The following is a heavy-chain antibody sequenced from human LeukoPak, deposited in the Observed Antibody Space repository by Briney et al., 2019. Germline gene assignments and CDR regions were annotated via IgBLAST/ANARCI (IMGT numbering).Heavy chain of an antibody. CDR1: GFTFDSYA. Sequence: GGSLRLSCAPSGFTFDSYAMSWVRQTPGRGLEWVSVISTGGARTYYADSVKGRFTISRDNSKNTLYLQMNSLRAEDTAIYYCAVNYYYYYMDVWGKGTTVTVSS. CDR2: ISTGGART. V-gene: IGHV3-23*01. CDR3: AVNYYYYYMDV. J-gene: IGHJ6*03.